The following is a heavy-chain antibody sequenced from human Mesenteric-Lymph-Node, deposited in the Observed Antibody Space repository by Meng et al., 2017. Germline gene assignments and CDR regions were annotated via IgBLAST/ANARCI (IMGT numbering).Heavy chain of an antibody. V-gene: IGHV3-30*03. D-gene: IGHD3-10*01. CDR2: ILYDGSNK. J-gene: IGHJ4*02. CDR3: FWLGESHN. CDR1: GFTFSSYG. Sequence: QVQLVESVGVVVQPGRSLRLSCAASGFTFSSYGMHWVRQAPGKGLEWVAVILYDGSNKFYADSVKGRFTISRDNSRNTLYLQMNSLRPEDTAVYYCFWLGESHNWGQGALVTVSS.